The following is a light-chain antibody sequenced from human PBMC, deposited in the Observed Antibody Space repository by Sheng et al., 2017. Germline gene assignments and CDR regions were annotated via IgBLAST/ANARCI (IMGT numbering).Light chain of an antibody. CDR3: QQYNNWPPWT. J-gene: IGKJ1*01. Sequence: ETVMTQSPATLSVSPGERATLSCRASQSVSSNLAWYQQRPGRAPRLLIIGASTRATGVPARFSGSGSGTEFTLTISSLQSEDFAVYYCQQYNNWPPWTFGQGTEGG. CDR1: QSVSSN. V-gene: IGKV3-15*01. CDR2: GAS.